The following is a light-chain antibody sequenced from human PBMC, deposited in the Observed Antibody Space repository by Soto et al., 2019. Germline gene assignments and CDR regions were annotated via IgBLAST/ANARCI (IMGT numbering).Light chain of an antibody. Sequence: QSALTQPASVSGSPGQSITISCTGTSSDVGSYNLVSWYQHHPGKAPKLMIYEGSQRPSGVPDRFSGSKSGTSASLAISGLRAEDEADYYCATWDDSFRGLFGGGTKLTVL. J-gene: IGLJ3*02. CDR1: SSDVGSYNL. CDR2: EGS. V-gene: IGLV2-14*02. CDR3: ATWDDSFRGL.